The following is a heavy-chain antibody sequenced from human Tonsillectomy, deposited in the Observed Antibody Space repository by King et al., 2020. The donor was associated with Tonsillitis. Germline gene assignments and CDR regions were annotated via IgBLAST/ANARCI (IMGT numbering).Heavy chain of an antibody. CDR2: IYYSGST. CDR1: GDSINSGGYS. CDR3: AGGIGADYFDY. J-gene: IGHJ4*02. V-gene: IGHV4-30-4*07. Sequence: QLQESGPGLVRPSQTLSLTCAVSGDSINSGGYSWNWIRQPPGKGLEWIGYIYYSGSTYYNPSLRSRLTISVDTSKNQFSLKLSSVTAADTAVYYCAGGIGADYFDYWGQGTLVTVSS. D-gene: IGHD2-15*01.